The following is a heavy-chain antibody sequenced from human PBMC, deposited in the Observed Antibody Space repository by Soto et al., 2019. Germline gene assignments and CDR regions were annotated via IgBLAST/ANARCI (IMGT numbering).Heavy chain of an antibody. J-gene: IGHJ6*04. Sequence: SETLSLTCSVSGGSISSGYYYWSWIRQPPGKGLEWIGNIYYSGNTYYNPSLKSRLIISIDTSKNQFSLNLGSVTAADTTVDYCASYSLYGMDVWGKGTTVTVAS. CDR1: GGSISSGYYY. V-gene: IGHV4-30-4*01. CDR3: ASYSLYGMDV. CDR2: IYYSGNT. D-gene: IGHD2-21*01.